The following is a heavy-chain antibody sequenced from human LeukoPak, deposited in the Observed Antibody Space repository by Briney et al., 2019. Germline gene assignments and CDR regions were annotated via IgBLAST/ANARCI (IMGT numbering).Heavy chain of an antibody. D-gene: IGHD5-18*01. J-gene: IGHJ4*02. CDR1: GFTFSSYA. V-gene: IGHV3-30-3*01. CDR3: ARDRRADTAMVTYYFDY. CDR2: ISYDGSNK. Sequence: GGSLRLSCAASGFTFSSYAMHWVRQAPGKGLEWVAVISYDGSNKYYADSVKGRSTISRDNSKNTLYLQMNSLRAEDTAVYYCARDRRADTAMVTYYFDYWGQGTLVTVSS.